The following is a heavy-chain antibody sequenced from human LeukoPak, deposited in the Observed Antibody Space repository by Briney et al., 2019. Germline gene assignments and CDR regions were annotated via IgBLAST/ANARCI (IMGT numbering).Heavy chain of an antibody. D-gene: IGHD3-10*01. Sequence: PGRSLRLPCAASGFTFSSYAMHWVRQAPGKRLEWVAFISHDGGNKKYGDSVKGRFTISRDNSKNTVYLQMNSLRPKDTALYYCARDKSYFGSGNYHYFDSWGQGALVIVSS. CDR2: ISHDGGNK. J-gene: IGHJ4*02. CDR3: ARDKSYFGSGNYHYFDS. V-gene: IGHV3-30*04. CDR1: GFTFSSYA.